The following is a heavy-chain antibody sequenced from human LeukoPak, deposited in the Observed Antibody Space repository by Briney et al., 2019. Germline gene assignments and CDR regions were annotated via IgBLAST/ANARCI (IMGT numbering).Heavy chain of an antibody. V-gene: IGHV1-8*01. CDR3: ARGVYSSSWTDYYYYYYLDV. D-gene: IGHD6-13*01. J-gene: IGHJ6*03. CDR1: GYTFTSYD. CDR2: MNPNSGNT. Sequence: ASVKVSCKASGYTFTSYDINWVRQATGQGLEWMGWMNPNSGNTGYAQKFQGRVTMTRNTSISTAYMELSSQRSEDTAVYYCARGVYSSSWTDYYYYYYLDVWGKGTTVTVSS.